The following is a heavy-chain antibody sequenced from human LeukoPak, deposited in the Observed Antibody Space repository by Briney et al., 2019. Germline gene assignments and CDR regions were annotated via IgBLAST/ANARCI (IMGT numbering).Heavy chain of an antibody. D-gene: IGHD6-13*01. J-gene: IGHJ4*02. CDR3: ARDHGSSSWFKY. Sequence: SETLSLTCTVSDGSISSSKYYWGWIRQPPGKGLEWIGTLYYSGNTYYNPSLKSRVTISVDTSKSQFSLRLSSLTAADTAVYYCARDHGSSSWFKYWGQGTLVTVSS. CDR1: DGSISSSKYY. V-gene: IGHV4-39*07. CDR2: LYYSGNT.